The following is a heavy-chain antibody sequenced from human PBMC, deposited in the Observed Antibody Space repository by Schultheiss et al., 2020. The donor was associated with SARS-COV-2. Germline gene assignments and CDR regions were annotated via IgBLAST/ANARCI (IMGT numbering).Heavy chain of an antibody. D-gene: IGHD6-19*01. CDR3: AKAAPEAGYSSGYRAFDI. CDR1: GFTFSSYG. V-gene: IGHV3-33*06. Sequence: GGSLRLSCAASGFTFSSYGMHWVRQAPGKGLEWVAVIWYDGSNKYYADSVKGRFTISRENSKNTLYLQMNSLRAEDTAVYYCAKAAPEAGYSSGYRAFDIWGQGTMVTVSS. CDR2: IWYDGSNK. J-gene: IGHJ3*02.